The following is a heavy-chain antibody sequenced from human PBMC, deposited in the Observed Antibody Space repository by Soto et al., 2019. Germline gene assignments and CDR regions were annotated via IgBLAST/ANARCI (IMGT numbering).Heavy chain of an antibody. CDR1: GGSFSGYY. Sequence: XVTLSLTCAVYGGSFSGYYWSWIRQPPGKGLEWIGEINHSGSTNYNPSLKSRVTISVDTSKNQFSLKLSSVTAADTAVYYCARLGFWSGYYGMDVWGQGTTVTV. J-gene: IGHJ6*02. V-gene: IGHV4-34*01. CDR3: ARLGFWSGYYGMDV. D-gene: IGHD3-3*01. CDR2: INHSGST.